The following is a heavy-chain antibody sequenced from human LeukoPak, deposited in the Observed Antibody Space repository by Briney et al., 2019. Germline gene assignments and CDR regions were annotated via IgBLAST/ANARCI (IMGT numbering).Heavy chain of an antibody. CDR3: ARDGSGGSYWDYYYYMDV. CDR1: GFTFNIYN. J-gene: IGHJ6*03. Sequence: GGSLRLSCAASGFTFNIYNMNWVRQAPGKGLEWVSSISSSSSSYIYYADSVKGRFTISRDNARNSLYLQMDSLRAEDTAVYYCARDGSGGSYWDYYYYMDVWGKGTTVTVSS. CDR2: ISSSSSSYI. V-gene: IGHV3-21*01. D-gene: IGHD2-15*01.